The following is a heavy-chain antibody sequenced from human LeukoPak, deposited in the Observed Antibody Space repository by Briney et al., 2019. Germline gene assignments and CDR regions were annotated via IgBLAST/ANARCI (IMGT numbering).Heavy chain of an antibody. V-gene: IGHV4-39*01. J-gene: IGHJ3*02. CDR3: ARHSYDFHI. CDR2: IYYSGST. Sequence: SETLSLTCTVSGGSTSSGAYYWGWIRQPPGKGLEWIGSIYYSGSTYNNPSLKSRVTVSEQSSKNQLSLKLSSVTAADTAVYYCARHSYDFHIWAQGKRVTVSS. CDR1: GGSTSSGAYY. D-gene: IGHD5-12*01.